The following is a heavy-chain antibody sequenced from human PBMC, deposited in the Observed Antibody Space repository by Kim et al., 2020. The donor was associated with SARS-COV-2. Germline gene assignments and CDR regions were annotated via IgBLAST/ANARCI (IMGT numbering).Heavy chain of an antibody. CDR3: ARPRREYYYDSSGYYPIDYFDY. J-gene: IGHJ4*02. CDR2: IIPIFGTA. D-gene: IGHD3-22*01. Sequence: SVKVSCKASGGTFSSYAISWVRQAPGQGLEWMGGIIPIFGTANYAQKFQGRVTITADESTSTAYMELSSLRSEDTAVYYCARPRREYYYDSSGYYPIDYFDYWGQGTLVTVSS. V-gene: IGHV1-69*13. CDR1: GGTFSSYA.